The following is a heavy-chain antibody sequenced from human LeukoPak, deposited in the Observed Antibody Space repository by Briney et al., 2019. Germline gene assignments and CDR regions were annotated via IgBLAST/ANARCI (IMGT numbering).Heavy chain of an antibody. CDR2: ISSSSSYL. D-gene: IGHD3-22*01. V-gene: IGHV3-21*01. CDR3: ARGGYDSSGHYYKFPFDY. J-gene: IGHJ4*02. Sequence: PGGSLRLSCAASGFTFSSYSMNWVRQAPGKGVEWVSCISSSSSYLYYSDSVKGRFTISRDSAKNSLYLQMNSLRAEDTAVYYCARGGYDSSGHYYKFPFDYWGQGTLVTVSS. CDR1: GFTFSSYS.